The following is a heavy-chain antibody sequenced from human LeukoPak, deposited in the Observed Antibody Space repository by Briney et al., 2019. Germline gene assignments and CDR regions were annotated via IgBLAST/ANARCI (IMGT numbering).Heavy chain of an antibody. V-gene: IGHV4-59*12. J-gene: IGHJ4*02. Sequence: PSETLSLTCTVSGGSISSNYWSWIRQPPGKGLEWIGYVYYSGSTTYNPSLKSRVTISVDTSKKQFSLNLSSVTAADTAVYYCARGGTSSWRIGYYLDYWGQGTLVTVSS. D-gene: IGHD6-13*01. CDR3: ARGGTSSWRIGYYLDY. CDR1: GGSISSNY. CDR2: VYYSGST.